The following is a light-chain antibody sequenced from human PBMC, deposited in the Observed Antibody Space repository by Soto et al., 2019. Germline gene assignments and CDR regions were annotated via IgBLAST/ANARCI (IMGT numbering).Light chain of an antibody. CDR3: QQYGTSPYT. V-gene: IGKV3-20*01. J-gene: IGKJ2*01. CDR1: QSVSRSY. CDR2: GTS. Sequence: EIVLTQSPGTLSLSPGERATLSCRASQSVSRSYLAWYRQKPGQPPRLLMSGTSSRAPGIPDRFSGSGSGTDFTLTISRLEPEDVAVYYCQQYGTSPYTFGQGTILEIK.